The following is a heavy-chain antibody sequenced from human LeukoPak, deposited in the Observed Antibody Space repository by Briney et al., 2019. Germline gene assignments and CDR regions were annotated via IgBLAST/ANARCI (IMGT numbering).Heavy chain of an antibody. CDR2: ISSGGNT. J-gene: IGHJ4*02. Sequence: GGSLRLSCKVSGFTVSSNSWSWVRQAPGKGLEWVSFISSGGNTDHSDSVKHRFTISRDNTKNLLYLEMNSLRAEDTAMYFCVRDVGAVRGEVYFDYWGQGTLVTVSS. CDR3: VRDVGAVRGEVYFDY. D-gene: IGHD3-10*01. V-gene: IGHV3-53*01. CDR1: GFTVSSNS.